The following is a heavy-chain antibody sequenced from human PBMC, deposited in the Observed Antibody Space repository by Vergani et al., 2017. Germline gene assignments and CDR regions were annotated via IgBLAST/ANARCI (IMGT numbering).Heavy chain of an antibody. Sequence: EVQLLESGGGLVQPGGSLRLSCAASGFTFSTYAMTWVRQAPGKGLEWVSTISSSSSYIYYADSVKGRFTISRDNAKNSLYLQMNSLRAEDTAVYYCARDCTSGGCPDNYGMDVWGQGATVTVSS. CDR2: ISSSSSYI. CDR3: ARDCTSGGCPDNYGMDV. V-gene: IGHV3-21*01. CDR1: GFTFSTYA. J-gene: IGHJ6*02. D-gene: IGHD2-8*01.